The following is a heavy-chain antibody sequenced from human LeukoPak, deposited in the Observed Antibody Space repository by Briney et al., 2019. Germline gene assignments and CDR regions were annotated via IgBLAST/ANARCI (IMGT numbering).Heavy chain of an antibody. CDR3: AREHHQLTNYYGSGSYYRVLDY. V-gene: IGHV3-7*01. D-gene: IGHD3-10*01. Sequence: PGGSLRLSCAASGFTFTIYWMSWVRQAPGKGLEWVANIKQDGSEKYYVDSVKGRFTISRDNAKNSLYLQMNSLRAEDTAVYYCAREHHQLTNYYGSGSYYRVLDYWGQGTLVTVSS. CDR1: GFTFTIYW. CDR2: IKQDGSEK. J-gene: IGHJ4*02.